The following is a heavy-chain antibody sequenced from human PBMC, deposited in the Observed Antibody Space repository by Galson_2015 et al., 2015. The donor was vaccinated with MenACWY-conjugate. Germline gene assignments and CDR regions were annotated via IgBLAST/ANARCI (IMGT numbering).Heavy chain of an antibody. Sequence: SLRLSCAASGINFSHFCAYWVRPDPGRGLGWFSYISPDCGVIHYPYSAPGRFPISRDHARNSGFLQLSGLRDGDSAVYYCAWVRNPTVNSMYLDSGGHGNMVTDSS. CDR1: GINFSHFC. CDR3: AWVRNPTVNSMYLDS. V-gene: IGHV3-48*02. CDR2: ISPDCGVI. J-gene: IGHJ5*01. D-gene: IGHD1-14*01.